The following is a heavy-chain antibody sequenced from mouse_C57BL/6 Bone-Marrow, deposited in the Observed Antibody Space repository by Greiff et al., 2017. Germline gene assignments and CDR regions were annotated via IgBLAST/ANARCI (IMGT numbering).Heavy chain of an antibody. CDR3: ARSGLYYSYFDY. CDR2: INPNNGGT. Sequence: VQLQQSGPELVKPGASVKISCKASGYTFTDYYMNWVKQSHGKSLEWIGDINPNNGGTSYNQKFKGKATLTVDKSSSTAYMELRSLTSEDSAVYYCARSGLYYSYFDYWGQGTTLTVSS. CDR1: GYTFTDYY. D-gene: IGHD2-12*01. V-gene: IGHV1-26*01. J-gene: IGHJ2*01.